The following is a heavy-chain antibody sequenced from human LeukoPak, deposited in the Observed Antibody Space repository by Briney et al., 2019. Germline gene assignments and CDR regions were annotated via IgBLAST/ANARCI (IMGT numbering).Heavy chain of an antibody. CDR1: GFTFSNYA. V-gene: IGHV3-23*01. CDR3: AKDGHYDSSGFTLQY. CDR2: ISSSGTNT. J-gene: IGHJ1*01. D-gene: IGHD3-22*01. Sequence: QPGGSLRLSCAASGFTFSNYAITWVRQAPGKGLEWVSTISSSGTNTYYADSVKVRFTISRDNSKNTLYLQMNSLRAEDTAVYYCAKDGHYDSSGFTLQYWGQGTLVTVSS.